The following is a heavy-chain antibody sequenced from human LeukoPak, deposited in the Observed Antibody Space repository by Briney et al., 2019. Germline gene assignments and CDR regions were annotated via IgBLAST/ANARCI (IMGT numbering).Heavy chain of an antibody. J-gene: IGHJ6*02. Sequence: GGSLRLSCAASGFTFSSYGMHWVRQAPDKGLEWVAVIWYDGSNKYYADSVKGRFTISRDNSKNTLYLQMNSLRAEDTAVYYCAKGPHGYCSGGSCYYNYYGMDVWGQGTTVTVSS. CDR3: AKGPHGYCSGGSCYYNYYGMDV. CDR1: GFTFSSYG. CDR2: IWYDGSNK. V-gene: IGHV3-33*06. D-gene: IGHD2-15*01.